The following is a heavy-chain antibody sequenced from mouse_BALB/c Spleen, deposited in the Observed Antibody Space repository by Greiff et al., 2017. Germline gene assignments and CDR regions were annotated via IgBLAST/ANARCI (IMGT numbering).Heavy chain of an antibody. J-gene: IGHJ4*01. Sequence: VQGVESGPGLVAPSQSLSITCTVSGFSLTSYGVHWVRQPPGKGLEWLGVIWAGGSTNYNSALMSRLSISKDNSKSQVFLKMNSLQTDDTAMYYCAREGQLGLPWADYWGQGTSVTVSS. CDR3: AREGQLGLPWADY. V-gene: IGHV2-9*02. CDR2: IWAGGST. CDR1: GFSLTSYG. D-gene: IGHD3-2*01.